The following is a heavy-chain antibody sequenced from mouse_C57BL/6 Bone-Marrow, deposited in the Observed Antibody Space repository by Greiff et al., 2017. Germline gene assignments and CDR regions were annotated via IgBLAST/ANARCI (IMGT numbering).Heavy chain of an antibody. Sequence: QVQLQQSGPELVKPGASVKISCKASGYTFTDYCINWVKQRPGQGLEWIGWIFPGSGSTYYNEKFKGKATLTVDTSSSTAYMLLSSLTSEDSAVYFYSRSTYYDDDYYAMYYWGQGTSVTVSS. J-gene: IGHJ4*01. CDR1: GYTFTDYC. CDR2: IFPGSGST. CDR3: SRSTYYDDDYYAMYY. D-gene: IGHD2-4*01. V-gene: IGHV1-75*01.